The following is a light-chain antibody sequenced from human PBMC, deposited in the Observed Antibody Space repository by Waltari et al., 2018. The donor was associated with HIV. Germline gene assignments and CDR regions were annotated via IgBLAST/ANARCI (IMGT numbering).Light chain of an antibody. Sequence: DIVMTQSPDSLAVSPGGRATINCRSSRSLLHSSKNKNDLAWYQQKPGQPPKLLIYGASTRQSGVPERVSGSGSETDFTLTISSLQAEDAAVYYCQQYFSLPATFGQGTKVEIK. CDR3: QQYFSLPAT. V-gene: IGKV4-1*01. J-gene: IGKJ1*01. CDR2: GAS. CDR1: RSLLHSSKNKND.